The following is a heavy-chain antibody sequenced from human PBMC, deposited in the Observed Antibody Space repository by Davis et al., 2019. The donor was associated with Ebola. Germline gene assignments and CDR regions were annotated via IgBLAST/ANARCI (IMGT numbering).Heavy chain of an antibody. CDR3: ATFYCSGGSCYSWFDP. Sequence: AASVKVSCKTSGGTSTNYAVNWVRQAPGQGLEWMGRIIPVVDTKDYAQKFQGRVTMTTDTSTNTAYMEMRSLESDDTAVYYCATFYCSGGSCYSWFDPWGQGTLVTVSS. D-gene: IGHD2-15*01. CDR2: IIPVVDTK. V-gene: IGHV1-69*04. J-gene: IGHJ5*02. CDR1: GGTSTNYA.